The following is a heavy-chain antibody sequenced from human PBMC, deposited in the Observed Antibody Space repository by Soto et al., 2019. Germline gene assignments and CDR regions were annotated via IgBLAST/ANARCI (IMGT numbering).Heavy chain of an antibody. CDR3: ARYSAASGTYYFDY. Sequence: SETLSLTCAVYGGSFSGYYWSWIRQPPGKGLEWIGEINHSGSTNYNPSLRSRVTISLDTSKNQLSLILYSVTAADTGVYYCARYSAASGTYYFDYWGPGTLVTVSS. D-gene: IGHD6-13*01. CDR2: INHSGST. J-gene: IGHJ4*01. V-gene: IGHV4-34*01. CDR1: GGSFSGYY.